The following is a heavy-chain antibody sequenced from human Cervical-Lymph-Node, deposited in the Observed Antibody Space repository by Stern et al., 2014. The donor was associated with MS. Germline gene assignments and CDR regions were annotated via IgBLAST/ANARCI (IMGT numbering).Heavy chain of an antibody. J-gene: IGHJ4*02. Sequence: VQLVQSGAEVKKPGTSVKVSCKSSGDPSKNDPISWVRQAPGQGLEWKGGIIPIVVTTNYAQKFQGRVTITADGSTGTVYMEISSLRSEDTAVYYCARQDAVAGLDYWGQGTLVTVSS. V-gene: IGHV1-69*01. CDR1: GDPSKNDP. D-gene: IGHD6-19*01. CDR2: IIPIVVTT. CDR3: ARQDAVAGLDY.